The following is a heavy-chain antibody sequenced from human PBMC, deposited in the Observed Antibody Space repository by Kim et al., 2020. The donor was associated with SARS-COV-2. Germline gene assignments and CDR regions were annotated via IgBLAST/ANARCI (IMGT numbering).Heavy chain of an antibody. CDR1: GGTFSSYA. Sequence: SVKVSCKASGGTFSSYAISWVRQAPGQGLEWMGRIIPILGIANYAQKFQGRVTITADKSTSTAYMELSSLRSEDTAVYYCARDGGPRGPYCSSTSCYVFDYWGQGTLVTVSS. CDR2: IIPILGIA. V-gene: IGHV1-69*04. CDR3: ARDGGPRGPYCSSTSCYVFDY. D-gene: IGHD2-2*01. J-gene: IGHJ4*02.